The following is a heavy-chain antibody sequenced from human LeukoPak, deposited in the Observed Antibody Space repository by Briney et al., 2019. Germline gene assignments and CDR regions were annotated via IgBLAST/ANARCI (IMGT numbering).Heavy chain of an antibody. CDR3: ARTHSNGWYSLGYYYMDV. CDR2: MSTNNGNT. V-gene: IGHV1-18*01. Sequence: ASVKVSCRASGYTFSICGINWVRQAPGQGLEWMGWMSTNNGNTNYAQKVQGRVTMTIDTSTSTAYMEMRSLRSDDTAKYYCARTHSNGWYSLGYYYMDVWGQGTTVTVPS. CDR1: GYTFSICG. J-gene: IGHJ6*03. D-gene: IGHD6-19*01.